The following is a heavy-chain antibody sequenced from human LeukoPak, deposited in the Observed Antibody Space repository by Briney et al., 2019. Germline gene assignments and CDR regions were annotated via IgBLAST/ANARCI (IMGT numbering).Heavy chain of an antibody. CDR2: VSGGSSSI. CDR3: AKRGASGTFHFDY. J-gene: IGHJ4*02. Sequence: PAGSLRLSCVTSGFTFSSYAMNWVRQAPGKGLEWVSGVSGGSSSIYYADSVKGRSTISRDNSKNMLYLQLNSLRPEDTAVYYCAKRGASGTFHFDYWGQGTLVTVSS. D-gene: IGHD3-10*01. V-gene: IGHV3-23*01. CDR1: GFTFSSYA.